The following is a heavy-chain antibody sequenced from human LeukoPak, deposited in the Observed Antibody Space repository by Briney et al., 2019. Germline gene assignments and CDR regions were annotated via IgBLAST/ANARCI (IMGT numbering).Heavy chain of an antibody. D-gene: IGHD6-13*01. CDR3: AKRSSSSWTEYFQH. V-gene: IGHV1-2*02. CDR2: ISPKNGDT. J-gene: IGHJ1*01. CDR1: GYTFTDYY. Sequence: GASVKVSCKASGYTFTDYYIHWVRQAPGQGLEWMGWISPKNGDTNYAQKFRGRVAMTRDASISTAYMELSRVRSDDTAVFYCAKRSSSSWTEYFQHWGQGTLVTVSS.